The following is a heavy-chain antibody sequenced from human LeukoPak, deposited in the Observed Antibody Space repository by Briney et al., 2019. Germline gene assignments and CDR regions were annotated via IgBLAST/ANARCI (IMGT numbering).Heavy chain of an antibody. CDR2: INHSGST. CDR1: GGSFSGYY. D-gene: IGHD4-23*01. J-gene: IGHJ6*02. V-gene: IGHV4-34*01. CDR3: ARGAGDYGGNPEYGMDV. Sequence: PSETLSLTCAVYGGSFSGYYWSWIRQPPGKGLEWIGEINHSGSTNYNPSLKSRVTISVGTSKNQFSLKLSSVTAADTAVYYCARGAGDYGGNPEYGMDVWGQGTTVTVSS.